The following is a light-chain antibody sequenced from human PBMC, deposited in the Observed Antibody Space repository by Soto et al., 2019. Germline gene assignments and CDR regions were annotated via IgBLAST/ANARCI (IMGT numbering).Light chain of an antibody. CDR3: SSYTSSSTLAV. Sequence: QSALTQPASVSGSPGQSITISCTGTSSDVGGYNYVSWYQQDTGKAPKLMIYDVNNRPSGVSNRFSGSKSGNTASLTISGLQAEDEAYYYCSSYTSSSTLAVFGGGTKVTVL. CDR1: SSDVGGYNY. V-gene: IGLV2-14*01. CDR2: DVN. J-gene: IGLJ2*01.